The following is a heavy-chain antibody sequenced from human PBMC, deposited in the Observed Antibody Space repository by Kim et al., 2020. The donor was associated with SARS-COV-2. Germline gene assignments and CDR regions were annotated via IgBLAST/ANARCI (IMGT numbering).Heavy chain of an antibody. J-gene: IGHJ6*02. D-gene: IGHD3-10*01. V-gene: IGHV3-30*18. CDR2: ISYDGSNK. CDR3: AKDGSPGGGMDV. CDR1: GFTFSSYG. Sequence: GGSLRLSCAASGFTFSSYGMHWVRQAPGKGLEWVAVISYDGSNKYYADSVKGRFTISRDNSKNTLYLQMNSLRAEDTAVYYCAKDGSPGGGMDVWGQGTTVTVSS.